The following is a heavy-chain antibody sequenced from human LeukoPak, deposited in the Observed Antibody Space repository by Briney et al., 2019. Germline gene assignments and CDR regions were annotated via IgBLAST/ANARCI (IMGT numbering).Heavy chain of an antibody. CDR2: MSWNRGSI. D-gene: IGHD2-15*01. CDR3: ARDGVALY. J-gene: IGHJ4*02. V-gene: IGHV3-9*01. Sequence: GGSLRLSCAASGFTFDDYAMHWVRQAPGKGLEWVSGMSWNRGSIGYADSVKGRFTIYRDNVKNSLFLQMNSLRVEDTAIYFCARDGVALYWGQGTLVTVSS. CDR1: GFTFDDYA.